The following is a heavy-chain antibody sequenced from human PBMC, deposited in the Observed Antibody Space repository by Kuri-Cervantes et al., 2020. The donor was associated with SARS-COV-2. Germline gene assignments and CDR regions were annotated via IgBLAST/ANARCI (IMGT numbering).Heavy chain of an antibody. CDR2: ISYDGSNK. D-gene: IGHD3-3*01. J-gene: IGHJ6*02. CDR1: GFIFSSYA. V-gene: IGHV3-30*07. CDR3: ARVTRSEITIFGVVIMRGMDV. Sequence: GGSLRLSCAASGFIFSSYAMHWVRQAPGKGLGWVAVISYDGSNKYYADSVKGRFTISRDNAKNSLYLQMNSLRAEDTAVYYCARVTRSEITIFGVVIMRGMDVWGQGTTVSVSS.